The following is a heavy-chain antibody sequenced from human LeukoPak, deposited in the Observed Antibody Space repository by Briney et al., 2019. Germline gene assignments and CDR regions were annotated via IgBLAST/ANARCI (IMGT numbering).Heavy chain of an antibody. D-gene: IGHD5-24*01. CDR1: GFTFSSYG. J-gene: IGHJ4*02. CDR2: IRYDGSNK. Sequence: GGSLRLSCAASGFTFSSYGMHWVRQAPGKGLEWVAFIRYDGSNKYYADSVKGRFTISRDNSKNTLYLQMNSLRAEDTAVYYCATLRRDGYNYIDYWGQGTLVTVSS. V-gene: IGHV3-30*02. CDR3: ATLRRDGYNYIDY.